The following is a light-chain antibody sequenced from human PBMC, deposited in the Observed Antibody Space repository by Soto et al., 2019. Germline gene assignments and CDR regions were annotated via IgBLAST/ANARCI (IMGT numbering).Light chain of an antibody. Sequence: QSVLTQPASVSGSPGQSITISCTGTSSDVGGYNYVYWYQQHPGKAPKLMIYDVSNRPSGISNRFSGSKSGKTASLTISGHQAEDEADYYCSAYTSSSTFYVFGTGTKVTVL. CDR2: DVS. J-gene: IGLJ1*01. CDR3: SAYTSSSTFYV. CDR1: SSDVGGYNY. V-gene: IGLV2-14*01.